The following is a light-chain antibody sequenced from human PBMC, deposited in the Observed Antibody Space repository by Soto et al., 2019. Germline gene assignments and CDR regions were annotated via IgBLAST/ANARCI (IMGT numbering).Light chain of an antibody. J-gene: IGLJ1*01. Sequence: SVLTQPPSASGTPGQRITTSCSGSSSNIGSNYVYWYQHLPGTAPKLLIYSNDQRPSGVPDRFSGSKSGTSASLAISGLRSEDEADYYCAAWDGSLSGNYVFGTGTKVTVL. CDR3: AAWDGSLSGNYV. CDR2: SND. V-gene: IGLV1-47*02. CDR1: SSNIGSNY.